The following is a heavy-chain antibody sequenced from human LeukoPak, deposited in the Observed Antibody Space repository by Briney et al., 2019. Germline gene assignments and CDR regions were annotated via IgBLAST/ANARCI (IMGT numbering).Heavy chain of an antibody. D-gene: IGHD4-17*01. V-gene: IGHV3-21*01. Sequence: GGSLRLSCAASGFTFSSYSMNWVRQAPGKGLEWVSSISSSSSYIYYADSVKGRFTISRDNAKNSLYLQMNSLRAEDTAVYYWARDPQPLPYGDSREVDYWGQETLVTVSS. CDR1: GFTFSSYS. J-gene: IGHJ4*02. CDR3: ARDPQPLPYGDSREVDY. CDR2: ISSSSSYI.